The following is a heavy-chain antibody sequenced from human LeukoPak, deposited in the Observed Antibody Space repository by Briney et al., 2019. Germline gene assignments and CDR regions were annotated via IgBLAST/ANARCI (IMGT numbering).Heavy chain of an antibody. Sequence: SVKVSCKASGGTFSSYAISWVRQAPGQGLEWMGGIIPIFGTANYAQKFQGRVTITADESTSTAYMELSSLRSEDTAMYYCARSSGYCSGGSCYQYFDYWGQGTLVTVSS. CDR1: GGTFSSYA. J-gene: IGHJ4*02. D-gene: IGHD2-15*01. CDR3: ARSSGYCSGGSCYQYFDY. V-gene: IGHV1-69*13. CDR2: IIPIFGTA.